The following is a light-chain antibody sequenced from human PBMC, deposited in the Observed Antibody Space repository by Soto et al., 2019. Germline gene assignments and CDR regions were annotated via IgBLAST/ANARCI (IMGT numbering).Light chain of an antibody. J-gene: IGKJ1*01. V-gene: IGKV1-5*03. CDR2: KAS. CDR1: QSISGL. Sequence: IQMTQSPATLSTSVGDRVTITFRASQSISGLLAWYQQKPGKAPKLLIYKASGLDSGVPSRFSGSGSGTEFTLTINGLQHDDFATYYCQQYNTFWTFGQGTKVDI. CDR3: QQYNTFWT.